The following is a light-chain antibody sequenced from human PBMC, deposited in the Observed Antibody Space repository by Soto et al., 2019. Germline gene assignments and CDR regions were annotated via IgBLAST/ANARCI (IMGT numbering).Light chain of an antibody. CDR2: GAS. CDR1: QSVSSN. J-gene: IGKJ4*01. Sequence: EIVMTQSPATLSVSAGERVTLSCRASQSVSSNLAWYQQKPGQAPRLLIYGASTRATGIPARFSGSGSGTAFTLTISSLQSEDFAVYSCQQYNNWPPLPFGGGTKVEIK. V-gene: IGKV3D-15*01. CDR3: QQYNNWPPLP.